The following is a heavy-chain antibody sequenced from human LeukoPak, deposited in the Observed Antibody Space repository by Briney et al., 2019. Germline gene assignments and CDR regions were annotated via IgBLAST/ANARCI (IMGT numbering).Heavy chain of an antibody. V-gene: IGHV3-30*04. D-gene: IGHD1-26*01. CDR1: GFTFSSYE. J-gene: IGHJ1*01. CDR3: ARPVGATNAEYFQH. CDR2: ISYDGSNK. Sequence: GGSLRLSCAASGFTFSSYEMNWVRQAPGKGLEWVAVISYDGSNKYYADSVKGRFTISRDNSKNTLYLQMNSLRAEDTAVYYCARPVGATNAEYFQHWGQGTLVTVSS.